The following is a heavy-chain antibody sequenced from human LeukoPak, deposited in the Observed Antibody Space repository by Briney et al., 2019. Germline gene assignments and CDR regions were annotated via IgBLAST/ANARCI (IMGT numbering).Heavy chain of an antibody. CDR2: INHSGST. D-gene: IGHD3-22*01. CDR1: GGSFSGYY. V-gene: IGHV4-34*01. CDR3: ARHYYDSSGYYTEYLQH. J-gene: IGHJ1*01. Sequence: SETLSLTCAVYGGSFSGYYWSWIRQPPGKGLEWIGEINHSGSTNYNPSLKSRVTISVDTSKNQFSLKLSSVTAADSAVYYCARHYYDSSGYYTEYLQHWGQGTLVTVSS.